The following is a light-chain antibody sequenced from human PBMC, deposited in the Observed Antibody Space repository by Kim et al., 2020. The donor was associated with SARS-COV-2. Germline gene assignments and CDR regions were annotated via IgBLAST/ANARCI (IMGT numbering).Light chain of an antibody. V-gene: IGKV3-15*01. CDR2: DAS. CDR3: QQYNNWPIT. J-gene: IGKJ5*01. CDR1: QSITNN. Sequence: ELVMTQSPSTLSLSPGERASLSCRASQSITNNVAWFQHKPGQAPRLLIYDASTRATGIPGRISGSGSGTAFTLTISSLQSEDFAVYYCQQYNNWPITFGQGTRLEIK.